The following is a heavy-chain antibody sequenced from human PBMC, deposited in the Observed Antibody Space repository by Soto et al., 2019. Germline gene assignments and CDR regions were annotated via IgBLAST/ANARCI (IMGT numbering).Heavy chain of an antibody. D-gene: IGHD6-19*01. Sequence: QVQLQESGPGLVKPSETLSLTCTVSGGSVSSGSYYWSWIRQPPGKGLEWIGYIYYSGSTNYNPSLQSRVTISAVTSKSQFSLKLSSVTAADTAVYYCARGIEGWYQGRYYYGMDVWGQGTTVTVSS. V-gene: IGHV4-61*01. CDR1: GGSVSSGSYY. J-gene: IGHJ6*02. CDR2: IYYSGST. CDR3: ARGIEGWYQGRYYYGMDV.